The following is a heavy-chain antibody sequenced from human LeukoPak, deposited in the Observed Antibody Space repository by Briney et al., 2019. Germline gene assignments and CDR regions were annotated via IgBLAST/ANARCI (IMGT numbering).Heavy chain of an antibody. J-gene: IGHJ6*03. CDR1: GGTFSSYA. V-gene: IGHV1-69*13. CDR2: IIPIFGTA. Sequence: SVKVSCKASGGTFSSYAISWVRQAPGQGLEWMGGIIPIFGTANYAQKFQGRVTITADESTSTAYMELSSLRSEDTAVYYCAINLDAFGYYYYMDVWGKGTTVTVSS. D-gene: IGHD3-16*01. CDR3: AINLDAFGYYYYMDV.